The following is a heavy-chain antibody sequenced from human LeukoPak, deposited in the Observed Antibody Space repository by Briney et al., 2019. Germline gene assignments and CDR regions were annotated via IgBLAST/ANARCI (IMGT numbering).Heavy chain of an antibody. V-gene: IGHV3-21*01. CDR2: ISSSSSYI. Sequence: PGGSLRLSCAASGFTFSSYSMNWVRQAPGKGLEWVSSISSSSSYIYYADSVKGRFTISRDNAKTSLYLKMNSLRAEDTAVYYCARGEYYYDSSGYPDHFDYWGQGTLVTVSS. D-gene: IGHD3-22*01. J-gene: IGHJ4*02. CDR3: ARGEYYYDSSGYPDHFDY. CDR1: GFTFSSYS.